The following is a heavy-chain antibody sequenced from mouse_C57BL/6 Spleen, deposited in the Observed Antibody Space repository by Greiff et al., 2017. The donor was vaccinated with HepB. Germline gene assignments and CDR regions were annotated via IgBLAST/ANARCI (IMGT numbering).Heavy chain of an antibody. CDR1: GFTFTDYY. CDR2: IRNKANGYTT. J-gene: IGHJ1*03. V-gene: IGHV7-3*01. CDR3: ARSPLGLWYFDV. D-gene: IGHD4-1*01. Sequence: EVKLMESGGGLVQPGGSLSLSCAASGFTFTDYYMSWVRQPPGKALEWLGFIRNKANGYTTEYSASVKGRFTISRDNSQSILYLQMNALRAEDSATYYCARSPLGLWYFDVWGTGTTVTVSS.